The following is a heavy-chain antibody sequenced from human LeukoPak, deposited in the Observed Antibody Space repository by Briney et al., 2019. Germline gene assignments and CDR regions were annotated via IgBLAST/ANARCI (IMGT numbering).Heavy chain of an antibody. D-gene: IGHD2-2*01. J-gene: IGHJ4*02. CDR1: GFTFSSYA. Sequence: PGGSLRLSCAASGFTFSSYAMHWVRQAPGKGLEWVAVISYDGSNKYYADSVKGRFTISRDNSRNILYLQLNSLRAEDTAVYFCAKPRSCDSTSCFSIFDSWGQGTLVTVSS. V-gene: IGHV3-30*14. CDR2: ISYDGSNK. CDR3: AKPRSCDSTSCFSIFDS.